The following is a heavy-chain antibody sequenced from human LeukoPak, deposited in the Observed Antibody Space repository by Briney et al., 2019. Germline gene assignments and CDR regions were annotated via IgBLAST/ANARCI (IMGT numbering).Heavy chain of an antibody. CDR2: IYYSGST. J-gene: IGHJ5*02. CDR3: ARTTEDCSSTSCYQYWFDP. V-gene: IGHV4-39*07. CDR1: GGSISSSSYY. Sequence: PSETLSLTCTVSGGSISSSSYYWGWIRQPPGKGLEWIGSIYYSGSTYYNPSLKGRVTISVDTSKNQFSLKLSSVTAADTAVYYCARTTEDCSSTSCYQYWFDPWGQGTLVTVSS. D-gene: IGHD2-2*01.